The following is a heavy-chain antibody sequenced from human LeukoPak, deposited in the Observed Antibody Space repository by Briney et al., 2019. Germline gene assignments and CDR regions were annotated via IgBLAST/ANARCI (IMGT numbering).Heavy chain of an antibody. CDR2: ICPGDSDT. V-gene: IGHV5-51*01. CDR1: GYSFTTYW. J-gene: IGHJ4*02. D-gene: IGHD2-2*01. Sequence: GESLQISCKASGYSFTTYWIGWVRQMPGKGLEWMGFICPGDSDTRYSPSFQGQVTITADNSISTSYLQWGSLKASDTAMYYCARQAAISGPPIDFWGQGTLVTVSS. CDR3: ARQAAISGPPIDF.